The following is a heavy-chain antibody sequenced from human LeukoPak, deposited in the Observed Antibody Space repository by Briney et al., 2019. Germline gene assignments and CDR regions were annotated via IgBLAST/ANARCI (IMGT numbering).Heavy chain of an antibody. CDR3: ARHGANMYFDY. D-gene: IGHD2/OR15-2a*01. CDR2: INTNTGNP. CDR1: GYTFTTYA. J-gene: IGHJ4*02. V-gene: IGHV7-4-1*02. Sequence: ASVKVSCKASGYTFTTYAISWVRQAHGQGLEWMGWINTNTGNPTYAQGFTGRFVFSLDTSVSTAYLQISSLKAEDTAVYYCARHGANMYFDYRGQGTLVTVSS.